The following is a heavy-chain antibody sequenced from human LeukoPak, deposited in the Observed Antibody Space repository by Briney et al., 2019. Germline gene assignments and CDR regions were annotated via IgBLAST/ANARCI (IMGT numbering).Heavy chain of an antibody. V-gene: IGHV3-33*06. CDR1: GFTFRGYG. D-gene: IGHD5-18*01. Sequence: GRSLRLSCAASGFTFRGYGMHWVRQAPDKGLEWVAVIWYDGNNKYYADSVKGRFTISRDNSKNTLYLQMNSLRAEDTAVYYCAKDWGYTTMVSYYFDYWGQGALVTVSS. CDR3: AKDWGYTTMVSYYFDY. CDR2: IWYDGNNK. J-gene: IGHJ4*02.